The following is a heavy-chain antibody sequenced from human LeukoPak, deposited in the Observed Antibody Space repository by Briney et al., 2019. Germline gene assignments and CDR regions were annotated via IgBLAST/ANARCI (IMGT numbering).Heavy chain of an antibody. CDR1: GFTFITYA. J-gene: IGHJ5*02. Sequence: GRSLRLSCSASGFTFITYAMSWVRQAPGKGLVWVAGISISCGSTYYADSVKGRFTISRDNSKNTLYLQMNRLRAEDTAVYYCAKDRELLFAHCWFDLWGQGTLVTVSS. V-gene: IGHV3-23*01. CDR2: ISISCGST. D-gene: IGHD3-10*01. CDR3: AKDRELLFAHCWFDL.